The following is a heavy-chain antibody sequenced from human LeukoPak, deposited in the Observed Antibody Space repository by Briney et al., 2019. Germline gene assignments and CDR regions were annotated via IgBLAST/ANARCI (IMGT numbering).Heavy chain of an antibody. CDR1: GFTFSNYA. CDR3: ARVGTVVAATGAFDI. D-gene: IGHD2-15*01. J-gene: IGHJ3*02. CDR2: IYSGGST. V-gene: IGHV3-53*01. Sequence: GGSLRLSCAASGFTFSNYAMSWVRQAPGKGLEWVSVIYSGGSTYYADSVKGRFTISRDNSKNTLYLQMNSLRAEDTAVYYCARVGTVVAATGAFDIWGQGTMVTVSS.